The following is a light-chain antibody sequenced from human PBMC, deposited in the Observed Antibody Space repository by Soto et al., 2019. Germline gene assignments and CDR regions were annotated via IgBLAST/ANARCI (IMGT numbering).Light chain of an antibody. CDR2: DVS. J-gene: IGLJ1*01. CDR3: TSYITAGTYV. Sequence: QSALTQPASVSRSPGQSITISCTGTSSDVGSYNYVSWYQQHPGKAPKLMIYDVSNRPSGVSDRFSGSKSGNTASLTISGLQAEDEADYYCTSYITAGTYVFGTGAKVTVL. CDR1: SSDVGSYNY. V-gene: IGLV2-14*03.